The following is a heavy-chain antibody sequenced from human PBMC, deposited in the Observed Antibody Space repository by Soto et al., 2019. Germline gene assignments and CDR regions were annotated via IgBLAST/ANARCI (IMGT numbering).Heavy chain of an antibody. D-gene: IGHD3-3*01. CDR3: ARDQIDEARFLEWLQPYYYYGMDV. Sequence: GASVKVSCKASGYTFTSYYMHWVRQAPGQGLEWMGIINPSGGSTSYAQKFQGRVTMTRDTSTSTVYMELSSLRSEDTAVYYCARDQIDEARFLEWLQPYYYYGMDVWGQGTTVTVSS. CDR2: INPSGGST. V-gene: IGHV1-46*01. J-gene: IGHJ6*02. CDR1: GYTFTSYY.